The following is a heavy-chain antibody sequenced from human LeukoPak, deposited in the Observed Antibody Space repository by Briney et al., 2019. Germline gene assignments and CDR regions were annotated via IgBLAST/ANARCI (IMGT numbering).Heavy chain of an antibody. V-gene: IGHV4-34*01. CDR1: GGSFSGYY. Sequence: PSETLSLTCAVYGGSFSGYYWSWIRQPPGKGLEWIGEINHSGSTNYNPSLKSRVTISVDTSKNQFSLKLSSVTAADTAVYCCAXAXRENXFGYRPNEMGHYFDYWGQGNLVTVSS. CDR3: AXAXRENXFGYRPNEMGHYFDY. CDR2: INHSGST. D-gene: IGHD5-18*01. J-gene: IGHJ4*02.